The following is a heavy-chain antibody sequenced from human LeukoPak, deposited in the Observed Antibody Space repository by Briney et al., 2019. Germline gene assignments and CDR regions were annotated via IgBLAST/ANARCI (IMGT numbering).Heavy chain of an antibody. Sequence: ASVKVSCKTSGYTFTDHPMHWVGQAPGQGLEWVGDINPHSGATSYAHHFQDRVTMALDSSISVAYLEVRRLKVNDTAVYYCVKGSRMGATFDDWGQGSLVIVSS. CDR3: VKGSRMGATFDD. CDR2: INPHSGAT. CDR1: GYTFTDHP. J-gene: IGHJ4*02. D-gene: IGHD1-26*01. V-gene: IGHV1-2*07.